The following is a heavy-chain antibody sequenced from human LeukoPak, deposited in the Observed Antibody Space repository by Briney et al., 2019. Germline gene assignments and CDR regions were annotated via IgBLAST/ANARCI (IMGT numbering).Heavy chain of an antibody. CDR1: GFTFSSYA. J-gene: IGHJ6*02. CDR3: ATRAGVAVADSYYYYGLDV. CDR2: ITGSGGST. Sequence: AGGSLRLSCAASGFTFSSYAMTWVRQAPGEGLEWVSRITGSGGSTYYADSVKGRFTISRDNSKNTLYLQMNSLRADDTAVYYCATRAGVAVADSYYYYGLDVWGQGTTVTVSS. V-gene: IGHV3-23*01. D-gene: IGHD6-19*01.